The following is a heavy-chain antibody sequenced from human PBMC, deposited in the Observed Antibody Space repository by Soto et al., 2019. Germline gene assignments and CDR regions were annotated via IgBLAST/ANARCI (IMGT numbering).Heavy chain of an antibody. D-gene: IGHD3-22*01. CDR3: ARQWLLPTKYYLDY. V-gene: IGHV5-10-1*01. CDR1: GYSFASYW. J-gene: IGHJ4*02. Sequence: GESLKVSCKGSGYSFASYWISWVRQMPGKGLEWMGRIDPSDSYTNYSPSFQGHVTISADKSISTAYLQWSSLKASDTAMYYCARQWLLPTKYYLDYWGQGTLVTVSS. CDR2: IDPSDSYT.